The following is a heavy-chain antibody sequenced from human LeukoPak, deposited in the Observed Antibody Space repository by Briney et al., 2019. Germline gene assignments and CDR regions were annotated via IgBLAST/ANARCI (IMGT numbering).Heavy chain of an antibody. CDR1: GYTFTDDY. CDR2: IYPKSGGT. CDR3: ARPVSGDGKAAAQFDH. Sequence: ASVKVSCKASGYTFTDDYIYWVRQAPGQGLEWMGWIYPKSGGTKYGQKFQGRVTMTRDTYIDTVYMEVTSLRSDDTAVYYCARPVSGDGKAAAQFDHWGQGTLVTVSS. D-gene: IGHD6-13*01. V-gene: IGHV1-2*02. J-gene: IGHJ4*02.